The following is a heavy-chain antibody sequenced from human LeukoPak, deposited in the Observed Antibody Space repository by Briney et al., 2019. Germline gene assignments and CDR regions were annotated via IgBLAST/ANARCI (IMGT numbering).Heavy chain of an antibody. CDR3: ARELGYCTNGVCPSDY. D-gene: IGHD2-8*01. CDR1: GYTFSAYY. CDR2: INPNSGDT. Sequence: GASVKVPCKASGYTFSAYYMHWVRQAPGQGLEWMGRINPNSGDTNHAQKFQGRVTMTRDTSISTAYMELSSLKSDDTAVYYCARELGYCTNGVCPSDYWGQGTLVTVSS. V-gene: IGHV1-2*06. J-gene: IGHJ4*02.